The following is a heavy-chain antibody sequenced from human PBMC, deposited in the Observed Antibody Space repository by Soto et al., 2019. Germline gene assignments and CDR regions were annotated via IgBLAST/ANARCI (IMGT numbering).Heavy chain of an antibody. Sequence: GGSLRLSCAASGFTFSSYGMHWVRQAPGKGLEWVAVISYDGSNKYYADSVKSRFTISRDNSKNTLYLQMNSLRAEDTAVYYCAKDQSEDIVVVPAAMDVWGQGTTVTVS. CDR3: AKDQSEDIVVVPAAMDV. D-gene: IGHD2-2*01. CDR1: GFTFSSYG. J-gene: IGHJ6*02. V-gene: IGHV3-30*18. CDR2: ISYDGSNK.